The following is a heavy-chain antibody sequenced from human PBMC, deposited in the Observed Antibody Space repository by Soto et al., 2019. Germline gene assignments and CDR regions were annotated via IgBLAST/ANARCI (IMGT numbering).Heavy chain of an antibody. D-gene: IGHD4-17*01. CDR3: ENVGVMYGGYKKKLDS. CDR2: ISYDGSNK. J-gene: IGHJ4*02. V-gene: IGHV3-30*18. Sequence: PGGSLRLSCAASGFSFTSYDMHWVRQAPGKGLEWVAVISYDGSNKYYADSVKGRFTVSRDNSNNTLYLQMNTLRPDDTAVYYCENVGVMYGGYKKKLDSGGGGTLDPVS. CDR1: GFSFTSYD.